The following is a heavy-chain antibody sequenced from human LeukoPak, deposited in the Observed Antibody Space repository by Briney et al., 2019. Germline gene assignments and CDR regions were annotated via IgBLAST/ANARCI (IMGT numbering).Heavy chain of an antibody. CDR3: ARSYDSSGYYIFDL. D-gene: IGHD3-22*01. Sequence: PSETLSLTCTVSGYSISSGYYWGWIRQPPGKGPEWIGSFYHSGSTYYNPSLKSRVTILVDTSKNQFSLKLSSVTAADTAVYYCARSYDSSGYYIFDLWGRGTLVTVSS. CDR2: FYHSGST. J-gene: IGHJ2*01. CDR1: GYSISSGYY. V-gene: IGHV4-38-2*02.